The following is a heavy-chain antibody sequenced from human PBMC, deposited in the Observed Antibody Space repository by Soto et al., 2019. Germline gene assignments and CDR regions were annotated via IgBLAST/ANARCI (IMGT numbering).Heavy chain of an antibody. CDR2: ISGSGGST. V-gene: IGHV3-23*01. D-gene: IGHD2-2*02. J-gene: IGHJ3*02. CDR1: GFTFSSCA. CDR3: AKDRIGPLLDPDAFDI. Sequence: GGSLRLSCAASGFTFSSCAMSWVRQAPGKGLEWVSAISGSGGSTYYADSVKGRFTISRDNSKNTLYLQMNSLRAEDTAVYYCAKDRIGPLLDPDAFDIWGQGTMVTVSS.